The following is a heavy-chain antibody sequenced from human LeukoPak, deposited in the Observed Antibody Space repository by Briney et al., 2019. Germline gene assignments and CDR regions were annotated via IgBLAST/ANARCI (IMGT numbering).Heavy chain of an antibody. CDR2: IIPFIGTA. CDR3: ARERYSSSWSRGYYFDY. V-gene: IGHV1-69*05. D-gene: IGHD6-13*01. CDR1: GGTFSSYA. J-gene: IGHJ4*02. Sequence: GASVKVSCKASGGTFSSYAISWVRQAPGQGLEWMGGIIPFIGTANYAQKFQGRVTITTDESTSTAYMELSSLRSEDTAVYYCARERYSSSWSRGYYFDYWGQGTLVTVSS.